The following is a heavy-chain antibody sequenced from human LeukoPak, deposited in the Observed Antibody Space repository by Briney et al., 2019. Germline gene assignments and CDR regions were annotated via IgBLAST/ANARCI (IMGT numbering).Heavy chain of an antibody. D-gene: IGHD5-12*01. Sequence: GGSLRPSVPAPRFTFTTYAMGWVPQAPGKGLDWVSVIGGSNGITFYVGSVKGRFTISRDNSKDTLYLQMNSLRAEDTAVYYCARNENSGWGYFDYWGQGTLVTVSS. V-gene: IGHV3-23*01. J-gene: IGHJ4*02. CDR3: ARNENSGWGYFDY. CDR2: IGGSNGIT. CDR1: RFTFTTYA.